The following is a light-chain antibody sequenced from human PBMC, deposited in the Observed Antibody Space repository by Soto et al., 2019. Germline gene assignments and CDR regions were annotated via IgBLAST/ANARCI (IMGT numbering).Light chain of an antibody. J-gene: IGKJ1*01. CDR1: QSVSSN. Sequence: EIVMTQSPGPLSVSPGGRATLSCRASQSVSSNLAWYQQKPGQAPRLLIYGASTRATGTPARFSGSGSGTDFTLTISSLEPEDFAVYYCQQRSNWPPWTFGQGTKVDI. V-gene: IGKV3-11*01. CDR3: QQRSNWPPWT. CDR2: GAS.